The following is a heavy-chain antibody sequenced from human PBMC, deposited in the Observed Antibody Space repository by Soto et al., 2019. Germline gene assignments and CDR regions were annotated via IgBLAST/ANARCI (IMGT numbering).Heavy chain of an antibody. D-gene: IGHD4-17*01. J-gene: IGHJ4*02. Sequence: QVQLVQSGVEVEKPGASVKVSCKASGYTFTSYGVSWVRQAPGQGLEWMGWISAYNGNTNYAQKFQGRVTMTTDTSTSTAYMELRSLRSDDTAVYYCARDVPTVTTGGPDYSGQGTLVTVSS. V-gene: IGHV1-18*01. CDR1: GYTFTSYG. CDR3: ARDVPTVTTGGPDY. CDR2: ISAYNGNT.